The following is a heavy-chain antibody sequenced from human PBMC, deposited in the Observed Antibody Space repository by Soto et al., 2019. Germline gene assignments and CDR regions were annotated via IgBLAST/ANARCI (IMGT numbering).Heavy chain of an antibody. V-gene: IGHV3-7*05. D-gene: IGHD1-26*01. CDR2: IKQDGTER. J-gene: IGHJ4*02. CDR1: GFTFSNYW. Sequence: EVQLVESGGDLVQSGGSLSLSCAASGFTFSNYWMTWVRQAPGRGLEWVANIKQDGTERNYVDSVKGRFTISRANAKNSLYLQMNSLRAEDSAVYYCLKNSGSSDYWGQGTLVTVSS. CDR3: LKNSGSSDY.